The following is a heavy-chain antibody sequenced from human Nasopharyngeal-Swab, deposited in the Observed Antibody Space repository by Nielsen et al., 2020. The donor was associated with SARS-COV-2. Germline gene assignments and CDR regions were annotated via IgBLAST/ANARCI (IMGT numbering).Heavy chain of an antibody. CDR3: ARDSQRRIWSGYYTYYYGMDV. CDR1: GGSVSSGSYY. CDR2: IYYSGST. J-gene: IGHJ6*02. D-gene: IGHD3-3*01. Sequence: SETLSLTCTVSGGSVSSGSYYGSWIRQPPGKGREWNGYIYYSGSTNYNPSLKSRVTISVDTSKNQFSLKLSSVTAADTAVYYCARDSQRRIWSGYYTYYYGMDVWGQGTTVTVSS. V-gene: IGHV4-61*01.